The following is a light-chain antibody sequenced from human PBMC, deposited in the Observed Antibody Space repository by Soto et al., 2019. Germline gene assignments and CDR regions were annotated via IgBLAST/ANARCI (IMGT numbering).Light chain of an antibody. CDR1: QSISSW. V-gene: IGKV1-5*01. J-gene: IGKJ3*01. CDR2: DAS. CDR3: QQDNSYPFT. Sequence: DIQMTQSPSTLSASVGDRVTITCRASQSISSWLAWYQQKPGQAPKLLIYDASSLDSGVPSSFRGSGSGTEFTLTICSLQRDDFAAYYCQQDNSYPFTFGPGTKVEI.